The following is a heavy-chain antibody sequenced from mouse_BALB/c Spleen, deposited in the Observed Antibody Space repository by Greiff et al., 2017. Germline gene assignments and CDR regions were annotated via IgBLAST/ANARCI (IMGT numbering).Heavy chain of an antibody. CDR1: GYTFTSYW. Sequence: VQLQQPGAELVKPGTSVKMSCKASGYTFTSYWMHWVKQRPGQGLEWIGEINPSNGRTNYNEKFKSKATLTVDKSSSTAYMQLSSLTSEDSAVYYCARAVPFFDYWGQGTTLTVSS. CDR2: INPSNGRT. J-gene: IGHJ2*01. V-gene: IGHV1S81*02. CDR3: ARAVPFFDY. D-gene: IGHD1-1*01.